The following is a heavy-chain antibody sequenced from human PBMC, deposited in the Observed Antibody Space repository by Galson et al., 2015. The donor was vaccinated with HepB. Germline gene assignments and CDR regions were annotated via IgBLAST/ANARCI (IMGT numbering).Heavy chain of an antibody. D-gene: IGHD1-14*01. J-gene: IGHJ6*02. CDR1: GYSFSTYW. V-gene: IGHV5-51*03. CDR3: ARRKYYGLDV. Sequence: QSGAEVKKPGESLKISCKGSGYSFSTYWIGWVRQVPGKGLEWMGIIYPADSDTRYSPSFQGQVTISADKSISTAYLQWSSLKASDIGMYYCARRKYYGLDVWGQGTMVTVSS. CDR2: IYPADSDT.